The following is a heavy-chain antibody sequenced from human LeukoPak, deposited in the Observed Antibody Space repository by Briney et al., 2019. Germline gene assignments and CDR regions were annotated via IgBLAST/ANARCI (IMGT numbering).Heavy chain of an antibody. D-gene: IGHD2-15*01. Sequence: SQTLSLTCTVSGGSISSGDYYWSWIRQPPGKGLEWIGYIYYSGSTYYNPSLKSRVTISVDTSKNQFSLELSSVTAADTAVYYCATSLSSHHPPNWYFDLWGRGTLVTVSS. J-gene: IGHJ2*01. CDR3: ATSLSSHHPPNWYFDL. V-gene: IGHV4-30-4*01. CDR1: GGSISSGDYY. CDR2: IYYSGST.